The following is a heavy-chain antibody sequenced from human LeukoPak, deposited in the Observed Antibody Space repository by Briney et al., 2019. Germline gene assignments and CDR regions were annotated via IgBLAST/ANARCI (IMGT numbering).Heavy chain of an antibody. CDR1: GYSISTGYY. CDR2: FYHGGST. V-gene: IGHV4-38-2*02. Sequence: PSETLSLTCTVSGYSISTGYYWDWIRQPPGKGLEWIGTFYHGGSTYYNPSLKSRVTISVDTSKNQFSLKLSSVTAADTAVYYCARAYMDVWGKGTTVTVSS. CDR3: ARAYMDV. J-gene: IGHJ6*03.